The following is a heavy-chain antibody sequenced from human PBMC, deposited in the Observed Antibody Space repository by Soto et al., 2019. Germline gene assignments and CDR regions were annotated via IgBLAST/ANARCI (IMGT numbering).Heavy chain of an antibody. J-gene: IGHJ4*02. CDR1: GYTFTSYY. Sequence: QVQLVQSGAEVKKPGASVKVSCKASGYTFTSYYMHWVRQAPGQGLEWMGIINPSGGSTSHAQKFQGRVTMTRDTSTSTVYMELSSLRSEDTAVYYCALLTYYDFWSGYSSDYWGQGTLVTVSS. V-gene: IGHV1-46*01. CDR2: INPSGGST. CDR3: ALLTYYDFWSGYSSDY. D-gene: IGHD3-3*01.